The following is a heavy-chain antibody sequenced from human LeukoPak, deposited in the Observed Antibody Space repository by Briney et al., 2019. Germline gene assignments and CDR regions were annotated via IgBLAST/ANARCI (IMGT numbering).Heavy chain of an antibody. V-gene: IGHV4-30-4*08. D-gene: IGHD1-7*01. CDR1: GGSISSGDYY. J-gene: IGHJ4*02. CDR2: IYYSGST. Sequence: SETLSLTCTVSGGSISSGDYYWSWIRQPPGKGLEWIGYIYYSGSTYYNPSLKSRVTISVDTSKNQFSLKLSSVTAADTAVYYCARARGYNWNYSFDYWGQGALVTVSS. CDR3: ARARGYNWNYSFDY.